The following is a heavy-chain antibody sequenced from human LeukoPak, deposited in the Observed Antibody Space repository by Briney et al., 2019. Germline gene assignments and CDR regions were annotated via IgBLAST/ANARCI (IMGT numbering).Heavy chain of an antibody. V-gene: IGHV1-46*01. CDR3: ARGDFGIAAAGAFDY. Sequence: ASVKVSCKASGYTFTSYYTHWVRQAPGQGLEWMGIINPSGGSTSYAQKFQGRVTMTRDTSTSTVYMELSSLRSEDTAVYYCARGDFGIAAAGAFDYWGQGTLVTVSS. CDR1: GYTFTSYY. CDR2: INPSGGST. J-gene: IGHJ4*02. D-gene: IGHD6-13*01.